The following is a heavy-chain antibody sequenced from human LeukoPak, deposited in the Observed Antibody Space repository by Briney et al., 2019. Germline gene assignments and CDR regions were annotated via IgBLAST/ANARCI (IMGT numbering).Heavy chain of an antibody. J-gene: IGHJ4*02. CDR2: IIPIFGTA. CDR3: ARLDYYDSSGYGTTNDY. D-gene: IGHD3-22*01. Sequence: ASVKVSCKASGGTFSSYAISWVRQAPGQGLEWMGGIIPIFGTANYAQKFQGRVTITADESTSTAYMELSSLRSGDTAVYYCARLDYYDSSGYGTTNDYWGQGTLVTVSS. CDR1: GGTFSSYA. V-gene: IGHV1-69*13.